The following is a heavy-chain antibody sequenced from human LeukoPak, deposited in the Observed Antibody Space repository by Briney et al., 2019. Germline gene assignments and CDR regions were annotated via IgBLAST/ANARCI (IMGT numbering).Heavy chain of an antibody. CDR1: GGTFSSYA. V-gene: IGHV1-69*13. CDR2: IIPIFGTA. Sequence: ASVKVSCKASGGTFSSYAISWVRQAPGQGLEWMEGIIPIFGTANYAQKFQGRVTITADESTSTAYMELSSLRSEDTAVYYCASERKLRPFTYWGQGTLVTVSS. CDR3: ASERKLRPFTY. J-gene: IGHJ4*02. D-gene: IGHD1-26*01.